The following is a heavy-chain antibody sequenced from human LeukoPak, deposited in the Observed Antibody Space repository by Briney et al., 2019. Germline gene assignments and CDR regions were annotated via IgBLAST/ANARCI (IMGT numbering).Heavy chain of an antibody. D-gene: IGHD2-15*01. CDR2: MNPNSGNT. J-gene: IGHJ5*02. CDR3: AREVSSDIVVVVAGNWFDP. V-gene: IGHV1-8*02. CDR1: GYTFTSYG. Sequence: GESLKISCKASGYTFTSYGISWVRQAPGQGLEWMGWMNPNSGNTGYAQKFQGRVTMTRNTSISTAYMELSSLRSEDTAVYYCAREVSSDIVVVVAGNWFDPWGQGTLVTVSS.